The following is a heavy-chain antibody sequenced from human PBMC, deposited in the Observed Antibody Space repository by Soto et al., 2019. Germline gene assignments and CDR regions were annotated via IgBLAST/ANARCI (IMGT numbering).Heavy chain of an antibody. V-gene: IGHV1-69*06. J-gene: IGHJ4*02. CDR3: ARSLSGRGYYDSSGYSQYYFDY. D-gene: IGHD3-22*01. CDR2: IIPIFGTA. CDR1: GGTFSSYA. Sequence: QVQLVQSGAEVKKPGSSVKVSCKASGGTFSSYAISWVRQAPGQGLEWMGGIIPIFGTANYAQKFQGRVTITAAKSTSAAYMELSSLRSEDTAVYYCARSLSGRGYYDSSGYSQYYFDYWGQGTLVTVSS.